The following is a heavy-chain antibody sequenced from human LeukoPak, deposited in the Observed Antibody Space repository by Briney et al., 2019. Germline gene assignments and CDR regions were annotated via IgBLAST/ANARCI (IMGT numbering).Heavy chain of an antibody. J-gene: IGHJ4*02. CDR2: TRNKANSYTT. CDR3: ARIHPYDSSGFHY. V-gene: IGHV3-72*01. CDR1: GFTFSDHY. Sequence: PGGSLRLSCAVSGFTFSDHYMDWVRQAPGKGLEWVGRTRNKANSYTTEYAASVKGRFTISRDDSKNSLYLQMNSLKTEDTAVYYCARIHPYDSSGFHYWGQGTLVTVSS. D-gene: IGHD3-22*01.